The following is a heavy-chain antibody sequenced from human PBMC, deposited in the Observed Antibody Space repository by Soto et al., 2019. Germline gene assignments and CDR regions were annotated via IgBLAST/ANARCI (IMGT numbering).Heavy chain of an antibody. J-gene: IGHJ6*02. CDR3: AKDLHSSSWYYFYGMDV. CDR1: GFTFSSYA. CDR2: ISGSGGST. V-gene: IGHV3-23*01. Sequence: PGGSLRLSCAASGFTFSSYAMSWVRQAPGKGLEWVSAISGSGGSTYYADSVKGRFTISRDNSKNTLYLQMNSLRAEDTAVYYCAKDLHSSSWYYFYGMDVWGQGATVPVSS. D-gene: IGHD6-13*01.